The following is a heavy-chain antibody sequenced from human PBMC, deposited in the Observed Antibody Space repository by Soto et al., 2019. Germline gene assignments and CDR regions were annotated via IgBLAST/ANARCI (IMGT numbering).Heavy chain of an antibody. D-gene: IGHD3-22*01. V-gene: IGHV1-69*02. CDR3: ARFQLYCDSSGSFDY. CDR2: IIPILGIA. J-gene: IGHJ4*02. Sequence: SVKVSCKASGGTFSSYTISWVRQAPGQGLEWMGRIIPILGIANYAQKFQGRVTITADKSTSTAYMELSSLRSEDTAVYYCARFQLYCDSSGSFDYWGQGTLVTVSS. CDR1: GGTFSSYT.